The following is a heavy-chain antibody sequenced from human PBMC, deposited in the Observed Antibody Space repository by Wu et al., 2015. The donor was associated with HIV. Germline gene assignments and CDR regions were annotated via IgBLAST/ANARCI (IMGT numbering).Heavy chain of an antibody. D-gene: IGHD3-22*01. V-gene: IGHV1-46*01. J-gene: IGHJ6*02. CDR1: EYIFSTSY. CDR3: ARMIKYYYDHERNYYYCGVDV. Sequence: QVQLVQSGAEVKKPGASVKVSCKASEYIFSTSYLHWVRQAPGQGLEWMGVINPSANKISYAQIFQGRVTMTRDTSTSTVYMELNSLRSDDTAVYYCARMIKYYYDHERNYYYCGVDVWGQGTTVTVSS. CDR2: INPSANKI.